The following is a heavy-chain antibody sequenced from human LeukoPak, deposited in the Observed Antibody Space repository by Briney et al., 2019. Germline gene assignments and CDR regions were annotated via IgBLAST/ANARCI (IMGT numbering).Heavy chain of an antibody. CDR1: GGSISSGGYS. V-gene: IGHV4-61*08. Sequence: SETLSLTCTVSGGSISSGGYSWSWIRQPPGKGLEWIGYIYYSGSTNYNPSLKSRVTISVDTSKNQFSLKLSSVTAADTAVYYCASQGGYSYSSIDYWGQGTLVTVSS. CDR2: IYYSGST. D-gene: IGHD5-18*01. J-gene: IGHJ4*02. CDR3: ASQGGYSYSSIDY.